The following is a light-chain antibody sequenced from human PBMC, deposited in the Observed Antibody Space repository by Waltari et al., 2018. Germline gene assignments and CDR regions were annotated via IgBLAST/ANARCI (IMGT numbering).Light chain of an antibody. V-gene: IGLV8-61*01. CDR3: ALYMGSGIWV. CDR1: SGSLPTHSY. J-gene: IGLJ3*02. CDR2: KAN. Sequence: QTLVPLEPSLSVSPGGTVTLTCALSSGSLPTHSYATWYQQTPGQAPRTLVYKANARSSGVPDRFSGSNLGNTAALTITGAQADDESDYYCALYMGSGIWVFGGGTRLTVL.